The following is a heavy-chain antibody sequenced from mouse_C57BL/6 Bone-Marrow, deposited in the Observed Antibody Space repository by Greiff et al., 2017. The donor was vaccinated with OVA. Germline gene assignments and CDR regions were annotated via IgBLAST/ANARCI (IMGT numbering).Heavy chain of an antibody. Sequence: EVKLVESGPGLVKPSQSLSLTCSVTGYSITSGYYWNWIRQFPGNKLEWMGYISYDGSNNYNPSLKNRISITRDTSKNQFFLKLNSVTTEDTATYYCARGPETYYYAMDYWGQGTSVTVSS. J-gene: IGHJ4*01. V-gene: IGHV3-6*01. CDR1: GYSITSGYY. CDR2: ISYDGSN. CDR3: ARGPETYYYAMDY.